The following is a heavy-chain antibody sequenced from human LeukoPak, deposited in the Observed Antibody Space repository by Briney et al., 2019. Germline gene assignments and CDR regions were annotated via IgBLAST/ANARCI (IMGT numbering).Heavy chain of an antibody. Sequence: PGGSLRLSCAASRFTFSSYEMNWVRQAPGKGLEWVSYISGSGIKHYADSVKGRFTISRDNAKNSLFLQMNSLRAEDTAVYFCARAVVGSGYDYFDYWGQGTLVTVSS. CDR2: ISGSGIK. J-gene: IGHJ4*02. D-gene: IGHD5-12*01. V-gene: IGHV3-48*03. CDR3: ARAVVGSGYDYFDY. CDR1: RFTFSSYE.